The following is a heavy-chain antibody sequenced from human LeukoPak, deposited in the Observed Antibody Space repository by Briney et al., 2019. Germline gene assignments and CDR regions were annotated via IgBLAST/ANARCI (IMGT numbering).Heavy chain of an antibody. Sequence: GGSLRLSCAASGFTFNSYAMSWVRQAPGKGLEWVSAISGSGGSTYYADSVKGRFTISRDNSKNTLYLQMNSLRAEDTAVYYCAKNIGSGSYYKLYGMDVWGQGTTVTVSS. D-gene: IGHD3-10*01. CDR3: AKNIGSGSYYKLYGMDV. V-gene: IGHV3-23*01. CDR2: ISGSGGST. CDR1: GFTFNSYA. J-gene: IGHJ6*02.